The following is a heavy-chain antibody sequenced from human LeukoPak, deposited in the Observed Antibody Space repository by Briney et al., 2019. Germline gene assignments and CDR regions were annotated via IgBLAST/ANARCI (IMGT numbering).Heavy chain of an antibody. CDR3: ARDYGEIDYYYYYGMDV. D-gene: IGHD4-17*01. CDR2: ISAYNGNT. V-gene: IGHV1-18*04. J-gene: IGHJ6*04. CDR1: GYTFTSYG. Sequence: ASVNVSCKASGYTFTSYGISWVRQAPGQGLEWMGWISAYNGNTNYAQKLQGRVTMTTDTSTSTAYMELRSLRSDDTAVYYCARDYGEIDYYYYYGMDVWGKGTTVTVSS.